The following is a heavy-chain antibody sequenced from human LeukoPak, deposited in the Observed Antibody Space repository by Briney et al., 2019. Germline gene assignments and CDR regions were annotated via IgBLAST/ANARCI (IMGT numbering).Heavy chain of an antibody. D-gene: IGHD2-15*01. CDR2: ISSDSDDI. CDR3: ARAMKWWSDESDAFDI. J-gene: IGHJ3*02. CDR1: GFTFSGYY. V-gene: IGHV3-11*04. Sequence: KPGGSLRLSCEGSGFTFSGYYMSWVRQAPGRGLEWLSCISSDSDDIFYADSVKGRFTISRDNAKNSVFLQLNSLRVEDTAVYYCARAMKWWSDESDAFDIWGQGTMVTVSS.